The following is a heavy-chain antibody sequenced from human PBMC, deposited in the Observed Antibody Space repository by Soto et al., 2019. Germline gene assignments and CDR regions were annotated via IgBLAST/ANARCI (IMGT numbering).Heavy chain of an antibody. CDR2: IKSKTDGETT. D-gene: IGHD6-6*01. V-gene: IGHV3-15*01. Sequence: GGSLRLSCAASGFTFRSAWMTWVRQAPGKGLEWVGRIKSKTDGETTEYAAPVKGRLSISRDDSENTLYLQINSLTTEDTAVYYCATGFGFPTLVYWGQGTLVTVSS. CDR3: ATGFGFPTLVY. CDR1: GFTFRSAW. J-gene: IGHJ4*02.